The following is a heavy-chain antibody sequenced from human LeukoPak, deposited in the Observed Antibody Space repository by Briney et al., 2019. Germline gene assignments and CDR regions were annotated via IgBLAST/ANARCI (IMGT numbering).Heavy chain of an antibody. CDR1: GFTVSGKY. V-gene: IGHV3-48*01. CDR3: ARGYGSGSYFTLYYYYMDV. J-gene: IGHJ6*03. D-gene: IGHD3-10*01. Sequence: GGSLRLSCTASGFTVSGKYITWVRQAPGKGLEWVSSISSSSSTIYYADSVKGRFTISRDNAKNSLYLQMNSLRAEDTAVYYCARGYGSGSYFTLYYYYMDVWGKGTTVTVSS. CDR2: ISSSSSTI.